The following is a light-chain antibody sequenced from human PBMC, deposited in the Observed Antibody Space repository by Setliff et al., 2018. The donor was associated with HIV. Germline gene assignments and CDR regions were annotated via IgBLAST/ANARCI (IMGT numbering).Light chain of an antibody. CDR2: RYS. J-gene: IGLJ3*02. V-gene: IGLV1-44*01. CDR3: SAWDDSLKGSV. CDR1: GSNIGRNS. Sequence: QSVLTQPPSASGTPGQRVTISCSGSGSNIGRNSVNWYQQLPGTAPKLLIYRYSQRPSGVPDRFSGSQSGTSASLAISGLQSEDEADYYCSAWDDSLKGSVFGGGTK.